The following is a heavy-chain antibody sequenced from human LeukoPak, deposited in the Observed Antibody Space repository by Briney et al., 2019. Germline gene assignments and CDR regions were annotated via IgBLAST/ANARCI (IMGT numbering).Heavy chain of an antibody. Sequence: GGSLRLSCAASGFTFSSYSMNWVRQAPGKGLGWVSSISSSSSYIYYADSVKGRFTISRDNAKNSLYLQMNSLRAEDTAVYYCARVASGTLSGMDVWGQGTTVTVSS. CDR2: ISSSSSYI. CDR1: GFTFSSYS. V-gene: IGHV3-21*01. J-gene: IGHJ6*02. CDR3: ARVASGTLSGMDV. D-gene: IGHD1-26*01.